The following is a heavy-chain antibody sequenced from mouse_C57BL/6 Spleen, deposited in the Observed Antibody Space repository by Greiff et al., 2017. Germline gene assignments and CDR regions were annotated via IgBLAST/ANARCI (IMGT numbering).Heavy chain of an antibody. D-gene: IGHD2-12*01. CDR3: ARPGSYYWSFDV. V-gene: IGHV5-9*01. Sequence: EVMLVESGGGLVRPGGSLKLSCAASGFTFSSYTMSWVRQTPEKRLEWVATISGGGGNTYYAANVKGRFTISRDHAKNTLYLQMSSLRSEDTALYCCARPGSYYWSFDVWGKGTPVTVSA. CDR2: ISGGGGNT. J-gene: IGHJ1*03. CDR1: GFTFSSYT.